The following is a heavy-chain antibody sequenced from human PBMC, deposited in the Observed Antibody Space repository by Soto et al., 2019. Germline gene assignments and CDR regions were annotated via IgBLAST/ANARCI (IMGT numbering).Heavy chain of an antibody. V-gene: IGHV3-23*01. J-gene: IGHJ4*02. Sequence: GGSLRLSCAASGFTFSSYAMSWVRQAPGKGLEWVSAISGSGGSTYYADSVKGRFTISRDNSKNTLYLQMNSLRAEDTAVYYCAKARALRYFDWLLPFDYWGQGTLVTVSS. D-gene: IGHD3-9*01. CDR1: GFTFSSYA. CDR3: AKARALRYFDWLLPFDY. CDR2: ISGSGGST.